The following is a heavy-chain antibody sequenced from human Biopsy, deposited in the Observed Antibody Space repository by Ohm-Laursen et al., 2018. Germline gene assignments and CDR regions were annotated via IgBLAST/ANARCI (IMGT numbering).Heavy chain of an antibody. Sequence: SLRLSCSASGFTFGHYAMHWDRQAPGKGLEWISLIWYDGTNEDYADSVKGRFTISRDNSKNTLYLQINTLTLEDTAFYYCARGLSSGWYGYFDVWGRGTLVTVSS. CDR3: ARGLSSGWYGYFDV. CDR2: IWYDGTNE. CDR1: GFTFGHYA. D-gene: IGHD6-19*01. V-gene: IGHV3-33*01. J-gene: IGHJ2*01.